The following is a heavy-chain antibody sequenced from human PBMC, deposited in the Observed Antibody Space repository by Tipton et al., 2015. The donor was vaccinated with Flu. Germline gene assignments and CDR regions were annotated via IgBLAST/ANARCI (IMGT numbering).Heavy chain of an antibody. J-gene: IGHJ5*02. Sequence: SLRLSCAVFGDSISSDKWWSWVRQPPGKGLEWIGQIYHSGSINYNPSLRSRVAISVDESKNQFSLALASVTAADTAVYYCASLTSGDGEDWFDPWGQGTLVTVSS. D-gene: IGHD5-12*01. CDR3: ASLTSGDGEDWFDP. CDR1: GDSISSDKW. CDR2: IYHSGSI. V-gene: IGHV4-4*02.